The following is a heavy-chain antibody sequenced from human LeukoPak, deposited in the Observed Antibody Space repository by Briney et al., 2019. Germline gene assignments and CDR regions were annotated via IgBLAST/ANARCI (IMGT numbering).Heavy chain of an antibody. V-gene: IGHV4-59*01. D-gene: IGHD5-24*01. CDR3: ARDRSNGYNLFDY. CDR1: GDSISSYY. Sequence: TSETLSLTCTVSGDSISSYYWSWIRQPTGKGLEWIGCIYYSGSTNYSPSLKSRVTISVDTSKNQFSLKLSSVTAADTAVYYCARDRSNGYNLFDYWGQGTLVTVSS. CDR2: IYYSGST. J-gene: IGHJ4*02.